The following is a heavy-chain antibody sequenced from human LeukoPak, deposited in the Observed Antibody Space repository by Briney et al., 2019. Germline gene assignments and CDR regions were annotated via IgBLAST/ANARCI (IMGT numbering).Heavy chain of an antibody. CDR3: ARAGGGYRYGYYYHFYMDV. CDR2: LYSGGSA. CDR1: GFNVSSNY. Sequence: PGGSLRLSCAASGFNVSSNYMSWVRQAPGKELEWVSLLYSGGSAFHADSVKGRFTISRDNSKNTLYLQLNSLRAEDTAVYYCARAGGGYRYGYYYHFYMDVWGKGTTVTVSS. J-gene: IGHJ6*03. V-gene: IGHV3-53*01. D-gene: IGHD5-18*01.